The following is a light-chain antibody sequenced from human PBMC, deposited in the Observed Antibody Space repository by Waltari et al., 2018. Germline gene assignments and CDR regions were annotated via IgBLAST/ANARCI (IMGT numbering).Light chain of an antibody. Sequence: EIVLTQSPGSLSSSPGERVTLSCRASQSVSRALACYHQKPGHAPRLLIFGASNRATGIPDRFSSSGCETDFSLTISRLEPEDFAVYYCQHYVRLPATFGRGTKVEIK. CDR1: QSVSRA. CDR3: QHYVRLPAT. V-gene: IGKV3-20*01. CDR2: GAS. J-gene: IGKJ1*01.